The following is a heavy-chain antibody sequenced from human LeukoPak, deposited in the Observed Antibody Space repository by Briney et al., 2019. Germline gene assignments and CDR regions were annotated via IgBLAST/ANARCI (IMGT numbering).Heavy chain of an antibody. CDR2: ISAYNGNT. CDR3: ARDHASPYSSGWYIGQNWFDP. D-gene: IGHD6-19*01. Sequence: ASVKVSCKASGYTFTNYGISWVRQAPGQGLEWMGWISAYNGNTFYAQKLQGRVTMTTDTSTTTAYMELRSLRSDDTAVYYCARDHASPYSSGWYIGQNWFDPWGQGTPVTVSS. CDR1: GYTFTNYG. V-gene: IGHV1-18*01. J-gene: IGHJ5*02.